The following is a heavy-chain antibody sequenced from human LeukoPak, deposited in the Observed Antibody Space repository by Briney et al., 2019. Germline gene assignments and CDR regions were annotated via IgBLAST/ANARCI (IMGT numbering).Heavy chain of an antibody. CDR3: ARDPGWRGSYPFDY. CDR1: GYPFSSYG. V-gene: IGHV1-18*01. D-gene: IGHD1-26*01. CDR2: ISAYNGNT. Sequence: GASVKISFKASGYPFSSYGISWVRPAPGQGLEWMGWISAYNGNTNYAQKLQGRVTMTTDTSTSTAYMELRSLRSDDTAVYYCARDPGWRGSYPFDYWGQGTLVTVSS. J-gene: IGHJ4*02.